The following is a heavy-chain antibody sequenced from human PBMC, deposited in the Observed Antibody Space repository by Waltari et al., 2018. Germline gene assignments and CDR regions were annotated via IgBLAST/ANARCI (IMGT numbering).Heavy chain of an antibody. CDR3: ARIGYDFWSGYQVRGYYYGMDV. CDR2: INHSGST. V-gene: IGHV4-34*01. J-gene: IGHJ6*02. CDR1: GGSFSGYY. D-gene: IGHD3-3*01. Sequence: QVQLQQWGAGLLKPSETLSLTCAVYGGSFSGYYWSWIRQPPGQGLEWIGEINHSGSTNYNPSLKSGVTISVDTSKNQFSLKLSSVTAADTAVYYCARIGYDFWSGYQVRGYYYGMDVWGQGTTVTVSS.